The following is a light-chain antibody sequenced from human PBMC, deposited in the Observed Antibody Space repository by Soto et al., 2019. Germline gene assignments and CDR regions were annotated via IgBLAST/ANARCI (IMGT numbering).Light chain of an antibody. Sequence: EIVVTQSPGTLSLSRGERATLSCRASQSVSSSYLAWYQQKPGQAPRLLIYGASSRATGSPDRFSVSGSGTAFNLTISRLQPECFGVYYFQWYGSSPRCTFGQGNKLEIK. J-gene: IGKJ1*01. CDR1: QSVSSSY. CDR3: QWYGSSPRCT. V-gene: IGKV3-20*01. CDR2: GAS.